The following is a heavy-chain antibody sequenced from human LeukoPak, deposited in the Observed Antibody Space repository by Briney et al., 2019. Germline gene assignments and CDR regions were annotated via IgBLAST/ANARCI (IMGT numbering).Heavy chain of an antibody. CDR2: IRYDGSNK. CDR3: ARVWYARGSFDY. D-gene: IGHD2-8*01. J-gene: IGHJ4*02. V-gene: IGHV3-30*02. Sequence: GGSLRLSCAASGFTFSSYGMHWVRRAPGKGLEWVAFIRYDGSNKYYADSVKGRFTISRDNAKNSLYLQMNSLRAEDTAVYYCARVWYARGSFDYWGQGTLVTVSS. CDR1: GFTFSSYG.